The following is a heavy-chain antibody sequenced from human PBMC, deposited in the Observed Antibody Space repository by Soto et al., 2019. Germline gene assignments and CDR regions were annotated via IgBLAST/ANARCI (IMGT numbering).Heavy chain of an antibody. CDR2: ISGSGGSS. CDR1: GFTFNNYA. Sequence: EVQLLESGGGLVQPGGSLRLSCAASGFTFNNYAMSWVRQAPGKGLEWVSAISGSGGSSYYADSVKGRFTISRDNSKNTLYLQMNTLRAEDTAVYFCAKDHDDTSGLYSFDYWGQGILVTVSS. CDR3: AKDHDDTSGLYSFDY. J-gene: IGHJ4*02. V-gene: IGHV3-23*01. D-gene: IGHD6-19*01.